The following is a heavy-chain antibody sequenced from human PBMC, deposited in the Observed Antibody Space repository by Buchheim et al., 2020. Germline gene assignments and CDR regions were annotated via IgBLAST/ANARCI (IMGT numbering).Heavy chain of an antibody. CDR1: GFTFSHFS. Sequence: EVQLVESGGGLVKPGGSLRLSCAASGFTFSHFSMNWVRQAPGRGLEWVSSISSRSTSYIYYADSVKGRFTISRDNEENSLDLQMNSLRAEDTAVYYCTREGLDYVGLSDYWGRGTL. J-gene: IGHJ4*02. D-gene: IGHD4-17*01. CDR2: ISSRSTSYI. CDR3: TREGLDYVGLSDY. V-gene: IGHV3-21*01.